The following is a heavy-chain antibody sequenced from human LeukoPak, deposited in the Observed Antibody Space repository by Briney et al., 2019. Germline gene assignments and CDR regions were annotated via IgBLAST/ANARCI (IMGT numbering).Heavy chain of an antibody. CDR3: ASKSETDAFDI. V-gene: IGHV3-NL1*01. CDR2: IYSGGST. Sequence: TGGSLRLSCAASGFTFSSYGMHWVRQAPGKGLEWVSVIYSGGSTYYADSVKGRFTISRDNSKNTLYLQMNSLRAEDTAVYYCASKSETDAFDIWGQGTMVTVSS. CDR1: GFTFSSYG. J-gene: IGHJ3*02.